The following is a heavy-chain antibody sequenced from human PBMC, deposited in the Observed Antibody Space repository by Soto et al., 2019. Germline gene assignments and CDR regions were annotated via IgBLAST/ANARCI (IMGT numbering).Heavy chain of an antibody. D-gene: IGHD6-13*01. CDR2: IYYTGST. CDR1: GGSISSSSYY. J-gene: IGHJ5*02. CDR3: ASKIASAALGWFDP. V-gene: IGHV4-39*01. Sequence: SETLSLTCSVSGGSISSSSYYWAWIRQPPGKGLEWIGSIYYTGSTYYNPSLKSRVTLSADTSKNQFSLRLSSVTAAETAVYYCASKIASAALGWFDPWGQGTLVTVSS.